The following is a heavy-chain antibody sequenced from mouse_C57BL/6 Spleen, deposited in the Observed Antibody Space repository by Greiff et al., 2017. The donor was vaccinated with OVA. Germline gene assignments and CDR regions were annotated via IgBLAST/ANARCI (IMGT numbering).Heavy chain of an antibody. J-gene: IGHJ3*01. CDR3: ARMGYYGSSYDWFAD. CDR1: GFSLSTFGMG. V-gene: IGHV8-8*01. CDR2: IWWDDDE. Sequence: QVTLKESGPGILQPSQPLSLTCSFSGFSLSTFGMGVGWLRQPSGKGLEWLAHIWWDDDESYNPALMSRLSISSDTSKNQVFLKIANVDTADTATYDCARMGYYGSSYDWFADWGQGTLVTVSA. D-gene: IGHD1-1*01.